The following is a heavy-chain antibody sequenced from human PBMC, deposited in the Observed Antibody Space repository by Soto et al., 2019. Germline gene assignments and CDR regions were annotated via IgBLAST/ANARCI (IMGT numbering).Heavy chain of an antibody. V-gene: IGHV3-66*01. CDR3: ARDQRGAYDYYYGMDV. D-gene: IGHD1-26*01. J-gene: IGHJ6*04. CDR2: IYSGGST. CDR1: GFTVSSNY. Sequence: EVQLVESGGGLVQPGGSLRLSCAASGFTVSSNYMSWVRQAPGKGLEWVSVIYSGGSTYYADSVKGSFTISRDNSKNTLYLQMNSLRAEDTAVYSCARDQRGAYDYYYGMDVWGKGTTVTVSS.